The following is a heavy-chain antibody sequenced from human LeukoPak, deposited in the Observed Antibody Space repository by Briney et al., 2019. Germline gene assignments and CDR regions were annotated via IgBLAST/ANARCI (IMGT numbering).Heavy chain of an antibody. D-gene: IGHD3-10*01. CDR3: ARAGWFGELYGPLDF. CDR2: INHSGST. Sequence: PSETLSLTCAVYGESFNNYYWTWIRQSPGKGLEWIGEINHSGSTNYNPSLKSRVTISVDPSKNQFSLKSTSVIAADTAVYYCARAGWFGELYGPLDFWGQGTLVTVSS. J-gene: IGHJ4*02. CDR1: GESFNNYY. V-gene: IGHV4-34*01.